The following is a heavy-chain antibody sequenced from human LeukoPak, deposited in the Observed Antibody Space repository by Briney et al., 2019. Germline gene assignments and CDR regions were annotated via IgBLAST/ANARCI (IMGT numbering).Heavy chain of an antibody. CDR2: INPSGGST. D-gene: IGHD6-19*01. Sequence: ASVKVSCKASGGTFNTFTFSWIRQAPGQGLEWMGIINPSGGSTSYAQKFQGRVTMTRDTSTSTVYMELSSLRSEDTAVYYCASGYSSGWFDYWGQGTLVTVSS. V-gene: IGHV1-46*02. J-gene: IGHJ4*02. CDR3: ASGYSSGWFDY. CDR1: GGTFNTFT.